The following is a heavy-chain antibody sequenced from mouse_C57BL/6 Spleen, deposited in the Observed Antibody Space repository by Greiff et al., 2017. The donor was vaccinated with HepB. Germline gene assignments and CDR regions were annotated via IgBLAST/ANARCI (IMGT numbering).Heavy chain of an antibody. CDR2: ISGGGGNT. CDR3: ASPDYYGSSYRYFDV. CDR1: GFTFSSYT. D-gene: IGHD1-1*01. Sequence: DVMLVESGGGLVKPGGSLKLSCAASGFTFSSYTMSWVRQTPEKRLEWVATISGGGGNTYYPDSVKGRFTISRDNAKNTLYLQMSSLRSEDTALYYCASPDYYGSSYRYFDVWGTGTTVTVSS. J-gene: IGHJ1*03. V-gene: IGHV5-9*01.